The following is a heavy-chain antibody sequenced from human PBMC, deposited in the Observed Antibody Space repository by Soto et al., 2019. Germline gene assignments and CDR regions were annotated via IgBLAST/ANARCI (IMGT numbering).Heavy chain of an antibody. V-gene: IGHV4-30-4*01. CDR2: IYDGGST. Sequence: SLPCRVAGDTSRDVSYYCIWIRQSPDKGLEWIGHIYDGGSTYSNPSLKSRVTVSIDTSKNQFSLQLSSMSAADTAVYYCTRGPSGDKVDYWGQGTLVTVSS. D-gene: IGHD7-27*01. CDR3: TRGPSGDKVDY. CDR1: GDTSRDVSYY. J-gene: IGHJ4*02.